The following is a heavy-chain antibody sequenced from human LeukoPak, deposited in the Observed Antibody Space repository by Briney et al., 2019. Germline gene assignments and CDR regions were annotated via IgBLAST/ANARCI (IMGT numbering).Heavy chain of an antibody. CDR3: ARPVGRGAFDI. J-gene: IGHJ3*02. CDR1: GGSISSYY. V-gene: IGHV4-59*08. CDR2: IYYSGST. Sequence: SETLSLTCTVSGGSISSYYWSWIRQPPGKGLEWIGYIYYSGSTNYNPSLKSRVTISVDTSKNQFSLKLTSVTAADTAVYYCARPVGRGAFDIWAKGQWSSSLQ. D-gene: IGHD1-26*01.